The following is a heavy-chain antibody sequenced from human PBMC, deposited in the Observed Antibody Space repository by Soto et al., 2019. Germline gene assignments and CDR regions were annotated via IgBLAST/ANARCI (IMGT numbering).Heavy chain of an antibody. CDR1: WYSFTSYW. Sequence: GGALKISCKGSWYSFTSYWIGWVRQIPRKGLEWMGIIYPGDSDTRYSPSFQGQVTISADKSISTAYLQWSSLKASDTAMYYCATHDGYYDSSGYYHDAFDIWGQGTMVTVSS. CDR3: ATHDGYYDSSGYYHDAFDI. J-gene: IGHJ3*02. D-gene: IGHD3-22*01. V-gene: IGHV5-51*01. CDR2: IYPGDSDT.